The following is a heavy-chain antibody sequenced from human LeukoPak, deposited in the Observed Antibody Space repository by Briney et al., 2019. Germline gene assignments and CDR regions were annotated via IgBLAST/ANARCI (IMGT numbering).Heavy chain of an antibody. V-gene: IGHV3-21*01. Sequence: GGSLRLSCAASGFTFSSYEMNWVRQAPGKGLEWVSSISSSSSYIYYADSVKGRFTISRDNAKNSLYLQMNSLRAEDTAVYYCATPRTNDYVWGSYRYDYWGQGTLVTVSS. J-gene: IGHJ4*02. D-gene: IGHD3-16*02. CDR3: ATPRTNDYVWGSYRYDY. CDR2: ISSSSSYI. CDR1: GFTFSSYE.